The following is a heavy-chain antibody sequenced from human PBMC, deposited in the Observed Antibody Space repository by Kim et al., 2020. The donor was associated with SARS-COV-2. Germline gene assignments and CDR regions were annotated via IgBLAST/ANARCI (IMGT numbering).Heavy chain of an antibody. CDR2: IWYDGNKK. J-gene: IGHJ4*02. V-gene: IGHV3-33*01. CDR1: GFTFSNYG. CDR3: ESPLYCSGGSCYS. D-gene: IGHD2-15*01. Sequence: GGSLRLSCVASGFTFSNYGMHWVRQAPGKGLEWVAVIWYDGNKKYYTDSVKGRFTISRDNSKNTLYLQMNSLRVEDTAVYYCESPLYCSGGSCYSWGQGTLVTVSS.